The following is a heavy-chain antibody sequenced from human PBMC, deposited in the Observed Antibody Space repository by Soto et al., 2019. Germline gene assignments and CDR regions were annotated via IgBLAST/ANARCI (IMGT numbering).Heavy chain of an antibody. CDR1: GYTFTSYD. CDR2: MNPNSGNT. CDR3: AREKTSYGMDV. J-gene: IGHJ6*02. Sequence: QVQLVQSGAEVKKPGASVKVSCKASGYTFTSYDINWVRQATGQGLEWMGWMNPNSGNTGYAQKFQSRVTMTRNTSISTAYMERSSRRAEDTAVYYCAREKTSYGMDVWGQGTTVTVSS. V-gene: IGHV1-8*01.